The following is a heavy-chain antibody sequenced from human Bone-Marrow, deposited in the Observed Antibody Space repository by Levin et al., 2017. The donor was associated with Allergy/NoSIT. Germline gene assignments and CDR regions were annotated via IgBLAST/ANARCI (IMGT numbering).Heavy chain of an antibody. CDR1: GNTFSRYG. Sequence: RASVKVSCKASGNTFSRYGINWVRQAPGQGLEWMGWISAFSGDTRYAQKVQDRVTLTTDTSISTAYMELRSLRSDDTAVYYCARDGRAYCSSSSCYRAVWFDPWGQGTPVTVSS. D-gene: IGHD2-2*01. V-gene: IGHV1-18*01. J-gene: IGHJ5*02. CDR3: ARDGRAYCSSSSCYRAVWFDP. CDR2: ISAFSGDT.